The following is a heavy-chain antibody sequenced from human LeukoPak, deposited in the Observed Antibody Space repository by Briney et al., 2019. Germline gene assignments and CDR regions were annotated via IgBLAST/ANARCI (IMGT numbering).Heavy chain of an antibody. Sequence: PWGSLRLSCAASGFSVSSKYMSWVRQASGKRLEWVSVIYTGGGTYYADSVKGRFTISRDNSKNTLYLQMNSLRAEDTAVYYCAKAQSGYWDYFDYWGQGTLVTVSS. V-gene: IGHV3-66*01. J-gene: IGHJ4*02. CDR1: GFSVSSKY. CDR3: AKAQSGYWDYFDY. D-gene: IGHD5-12*01. CDR2: IYTGGGT.